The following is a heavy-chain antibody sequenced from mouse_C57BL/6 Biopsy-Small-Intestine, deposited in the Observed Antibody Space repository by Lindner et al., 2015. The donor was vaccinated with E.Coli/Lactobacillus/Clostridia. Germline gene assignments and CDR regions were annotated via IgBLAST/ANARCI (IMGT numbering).Heavy chain of an antibody. Sequence: VQLQESGPGMVKPSQSLSLTCTVTGYSITSGYDWHWIRHFPGNKLEWMGYISYSGSTNYNPSLKSRISITHDTSKNHFFLKLNSVTTEDSATYYCARDLRLGAMDYWGQGTSVTVSS. V-gene: IGHV3-1*01. D-gene: IGHD2-4*01. J-gene: IGHJ4*01. CDR3: ARDLRLGAMDY. CDR2: ISYSGST. CDR1: GYSITSGYD.